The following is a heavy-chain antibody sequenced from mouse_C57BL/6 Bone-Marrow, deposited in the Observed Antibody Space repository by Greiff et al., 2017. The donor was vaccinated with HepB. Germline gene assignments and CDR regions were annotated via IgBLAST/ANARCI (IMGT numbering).Heavy chain of an antibody. J-gene: IGHJ3*01. V-gene: IGHV1-55*01. CDR2: IYPGSGST. Sequence: QVQLKQPGAELVKPGASVKMSCKASGYTFTSYWITWVKQRPGQGLEWIGDIYPGSGSTNYNEKFKSKATLTVVTSSSTAYMQLSSLTSEDSAVYYCARDYYGNWFAYWGQGTLVTVSA. CDR1: GYTFTSYW. D-gene: IGHD2-1*01. CDR3: ARDYYGNWFAY.